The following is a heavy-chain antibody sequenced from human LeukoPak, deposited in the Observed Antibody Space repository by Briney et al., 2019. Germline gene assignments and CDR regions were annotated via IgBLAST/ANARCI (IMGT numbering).Heavy chain of an antibody. D-gene: IGHD3-10*01. V-gene: IGHV4-34*01. CDR1: GGSFSGYY. CDR3: ARHFRRYYGSGSYYNGGYYYMDV. CDR2: INHSGST. Sequence: SETLSLTCAVYGGSFSGYYWSWIRQPPGKGLEWIGEINHSGSTNYNPSLKSRVTISVDTSKNQFSLKLSSVTAVDTAVYYCARHFRRYYGSGSYYNGGYYYMDVWGKGTTVTISS. J-gene: IGHJ6*03.